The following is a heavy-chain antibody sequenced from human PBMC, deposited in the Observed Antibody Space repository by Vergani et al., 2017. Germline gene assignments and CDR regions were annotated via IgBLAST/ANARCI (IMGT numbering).Heavy chain of an antibody. J-gene: IGHJ3*01. CDR1: GGSFSGYF. CDR3: ARGLMRNITLFGESIIRGTDAFHV. V-gene: IGHV4-34*04. Sequence: QVQLQQWGAGLLKPSEPLSLTCGVSGGSFSGYFWSWIRQSPGKGLEWIGEIRPGANSNRNPSLKSRATLSLDSSKKQLSLRLRSVTAADTAVYYCARGLMRNITLFGESIIRGTDAFHVWGQGTMVTVSS. D-gene: IGHD3-3*01. CDR2: IRPGANS.